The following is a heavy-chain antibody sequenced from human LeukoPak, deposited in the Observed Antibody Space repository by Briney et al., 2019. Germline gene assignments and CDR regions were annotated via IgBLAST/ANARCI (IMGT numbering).Heavy chain of an antibody. Sequence: GGSLRLSCAASGVTFSSYAMNWVRQAPGKGLEWVSAISGSGGSTYYADSMKGRFTISRGNSKNTLYLQMNTLRAEDTAVYYCAKPRLQLELRLLFDYWGQGTLVTVSS. CDR1: GVTFSSYA. D-gene: IGHD1-7*01. J-gene: IGHJ4*02. CDR3: AKPRLQLELRLLFDY. V-gene: IGHV3-23*01. CDR2: ISGSGGST.